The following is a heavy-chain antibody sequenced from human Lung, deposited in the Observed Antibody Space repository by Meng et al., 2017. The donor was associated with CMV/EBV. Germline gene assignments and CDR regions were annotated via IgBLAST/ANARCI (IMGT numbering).Heavy chain of an antibody. CDR3: ARAAARPSDWFDP. V-gene: IGHV2-5*02. CDR1: WFSRSTSGVG. CDR2: IYGDDEK. J-gene: IGHJ5*02. Sequence: HITLKESGPTLEKPTPIRTLTCTFSWFSRSTSGVGVGWIRQPPGKALEFLAIIYGDDEKRYSPSLESRLTVTKDTSKNQVVLTMTNMVPVDTATYYCARAAARPSDWFDPWGQGTLVTVSS. D-gene: IGHD6-6*01.